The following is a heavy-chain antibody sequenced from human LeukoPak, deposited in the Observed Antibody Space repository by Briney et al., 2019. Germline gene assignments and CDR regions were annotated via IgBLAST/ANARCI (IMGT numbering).Heavy chain of an antibody. D-gene: IGHD2-15*01. J-gene: IGHJ3*02. V-gene: IGHV1-69*13. CDR1: GGTFSSYA. CDR3: ARDEYCSGGSCYPDAFDI. CDR2: TIPIFGTA. Sequence: GASVKVSCKASGGTFSSYAISWVRQAPGQGLEWMGGTIPIFGTANYAQKFQGRVTITADESTSTAYMELSSLRSEDTAVYYCARDEYCSGGSCYPDAFDIWGQGTMVTVSS.